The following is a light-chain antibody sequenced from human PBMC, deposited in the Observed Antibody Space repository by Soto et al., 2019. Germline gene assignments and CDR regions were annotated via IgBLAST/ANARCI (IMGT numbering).Light chain of an antibody. Sequence: QSALTQPASVSGSPGQSMTISCTGTSNDVGSYNLVSWYQQHPDKAPKLMIYEVSKRPSGVSNRFSGSKSGNTASLTISGLQAEDEADYYCCSYAVSSTIFGGGTKLTVL. CDR1: SNDVGSYNL. CDR3: CSYAVSSTI. V-gene: IGLV2-23*02. J-gene: IGLJ2*01. CDR2: EVS.